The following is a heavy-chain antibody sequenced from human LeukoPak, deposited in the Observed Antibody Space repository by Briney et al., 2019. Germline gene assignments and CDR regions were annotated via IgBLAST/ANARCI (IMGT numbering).Heavy chain of an antibody. CDR3: ARDSGSYGYYYYYMDV. CDR2: ISYDGSNK. J-gene: IGHJ6*03. CDR1: GFTFSSYA. D-gene: IGHD1-26*01. V-gene: IGHV3-30*04. Sequence: PGRSLRLSCAASGFTFSSYAMHWVRQAPGKGLEWVAVISYDGSNKYYADSMKGRFTISRDNAKNTLYLQMNSLRAEDTAVYYCARDSGSYGYYYYYMDVWGKGTTVTVSS.